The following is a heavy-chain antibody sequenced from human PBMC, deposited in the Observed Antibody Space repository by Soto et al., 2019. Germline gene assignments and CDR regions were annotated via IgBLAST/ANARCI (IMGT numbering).Heavy chain of an antibody. CDR1: GFTFSNAW. V-gene: IGHV3-15*07. CDR3: TTDGTHYDFWSGYGMDV. D-gene: IGHD3-3*01. CDR2: IKSKTDGGTT. J-gene: IGHJ6*02. Sequence: EVQLVESGGGLVKPGGSLRLSCAASGFTFSNAWMNWVRQAPGKGLEWVGRIKSKTDGGTTDYAAPVKGRFTISRDDSKNTLYLQMNSLNTEDTAVYYCTTDGTHYDFWSGYGMDVWGQRTTVTVSS.